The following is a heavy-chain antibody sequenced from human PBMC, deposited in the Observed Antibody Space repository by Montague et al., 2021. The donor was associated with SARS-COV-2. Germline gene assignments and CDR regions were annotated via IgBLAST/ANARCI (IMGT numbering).Heavy chain of an antibody. V-gene: IGHV4-59*01. J-gene: IGHJ4*02. Sequence: SETLSLTCTASGDSMNNYYWSWIRQPPGKGLEWIGYINYSGSTHXXPSLQSRVTLSKDTSKNQFSPRLTSVTAADTAMYFCARAPIYRSSWYAYFDYWGQGTLVTVSS. CDR2: INYSGST. CDR3: ARAPIYRSSWYAYFDY. CDR1: GDSMNNYY. D-gene: IGHD6-13*01.